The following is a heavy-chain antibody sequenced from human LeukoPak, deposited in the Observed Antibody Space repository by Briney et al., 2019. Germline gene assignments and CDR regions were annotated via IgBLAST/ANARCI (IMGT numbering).Heavy chain of an antibody. CDR2: ISAYNGNT. V-gene: IGHV1-18*01. D-gene: IGHD3-22*01. CDR3: ARNYYDSSGYGSLNWFDP. CDR1: GYTFTSYG. Sequence: ASVKVSCKASGYTFTSYGISWVRQAPGQGLEWMGWISAYNGNTNYAQKLQGRVTMTTDTSTSTAYMGLRSLRSDDTAVYYCARNYYDSSGYGSLNWFDPWGQGTLVTVSS. J-gene: IGHJ5*02.